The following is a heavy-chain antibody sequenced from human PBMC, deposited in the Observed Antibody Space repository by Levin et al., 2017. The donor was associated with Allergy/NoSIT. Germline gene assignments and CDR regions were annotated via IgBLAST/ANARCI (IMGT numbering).Heavy chain of an antibody. J-gene: IGHJ6*02. CDR1: GFTFSSYA. D-gene: IGHD3-10*01. CDR3: AKSGYYYYGMDV. Sequence: GESLKISCAASGFTFSSYAMHWVRQAPGKGLEWVAVISYDGSNKYYADSVKGRFTISRDNSKNTLYLQMNSLRAEDTAVYYCAKSGYYYYGMDVWGQGTTVTVSS. CDR2: ISYDGSNK. V-gene: IGHV3-30-3*01.